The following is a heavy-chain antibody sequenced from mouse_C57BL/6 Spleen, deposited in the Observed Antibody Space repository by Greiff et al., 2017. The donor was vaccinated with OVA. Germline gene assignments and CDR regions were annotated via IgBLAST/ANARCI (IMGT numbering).Heavy chain of an antibody. CDR1: GYAFSSSW. D-gene: IGHD4-1*02. V-gene: IGHV1-82*01. CDR3: ARSNWDDYAMDY. J-gene: IGHJ4*01. CDR2: IYPGDGDT. Sequence: QVQLQQSGPELVKPGASVKISCKASGYAFSSSWMNWVKQRPGKGLEWIGRIYPGDGDTNYNVKLKGKATLTADKSSSTAYMQLSSLTSEDSAVYFCARSNWDDYAMDYWGQGTSVTVSS.